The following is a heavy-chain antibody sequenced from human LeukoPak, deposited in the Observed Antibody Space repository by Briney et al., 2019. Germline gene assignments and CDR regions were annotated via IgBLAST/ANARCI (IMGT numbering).Heavy chain of an antibody. CDR2: IYTSGST. CDR3: AREGLYCSSTSCYTSWFDP. J-gene: IGHJ5*02. Sequence: PSETLSLTCTVSGGSISSYYWSWIVQPAGKALEWIGRIYTSGSTNYNPSLKSRVTMSVDTSKNQFSLKLSSVTAAGTAVYYCAREGLYCSSTSCYTSWFDPWGQGTLVTVSS. V-gene: IGHV4-4*07. D-gene: IGHD2-2*02. CDR1: GGSISSYY.